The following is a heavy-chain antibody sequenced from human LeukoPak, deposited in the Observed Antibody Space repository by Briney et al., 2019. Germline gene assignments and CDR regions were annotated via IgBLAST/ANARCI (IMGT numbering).Heavy chain of an antibody. D-gene: IGHD3-10*01. Sequence: WESLSLTCTVSGYSISSGYHRGWIRPRPGTGLEWIGSIYHNGSTYYNPSPKTRVTISADTSTNQFSLKLSAVTAADTAVYSWGRVNLLWFGEVGWGQGTLVTVSS. J-gene: IGHJ4*02. V-gene: IGHV4-38-2*02. CDR3: GRVNLLWFGEVG. CDR1: GYSISSGYH. CDR2: IYHNGST.